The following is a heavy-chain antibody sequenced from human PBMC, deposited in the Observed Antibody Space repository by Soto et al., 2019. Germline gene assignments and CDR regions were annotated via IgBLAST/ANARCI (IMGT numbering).Heavy chain of an antibody. Sequence: PSEPLSLTCAVSGGSFTINNWWTWVRQPPGQGLEWIGEIYRTGSTNYNPSLKSRVTISLDKSENQFSLKVTSLTAADTAVYYCASRDPGTSVDYWGQGTLVTVSS. D-gene: IGHD1-7*01. V-gene: IGHV4-4*02. CDR1: GGSFTINNW. CDR3: ASRDPGTSVDY. CDR2: IYRTGST. J-gene: IGHJ4*02.